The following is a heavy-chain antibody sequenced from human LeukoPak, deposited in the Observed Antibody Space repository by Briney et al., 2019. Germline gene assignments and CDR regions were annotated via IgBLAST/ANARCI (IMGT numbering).Heavy chain of an antibody. CDR1: GGSFSGYY. V-gene: IGHV4-34*01. D-gene: IGHD5-12*01. CDR2: INHSGST. CDR3: ARVFGGYDGALAY. Sequence: PSETLSLTCAVYGGSFSGYYWSWIRQPPGKGLEWIGEINHSGSTNYNPSLKSRVTMSVDKSKNQFSLKLTSVTAADTAVYYCARVFGGYDGALAYWGQGTLVTVSS. J-gene: IGHJ4*02.